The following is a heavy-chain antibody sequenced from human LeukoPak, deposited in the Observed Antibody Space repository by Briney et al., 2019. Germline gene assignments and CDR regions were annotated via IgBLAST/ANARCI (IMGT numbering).Heavy chain of an antibody. CDR3: ARDFRDYRDYVAYFDS. V-gene: IGHV3-30-3*01. J-gene: IGHJ4*02. CDR2: ILYDGSNQ. D-gene: IGHD4-17*01. Sequence: PGGSLRLSCAASGFTFSTYAMHWVRQAPGKGLEGVAVILYDGSNQYYTDSVKGRFTISRDNSRNTLYLQMNSLKVEETAVYYCARDFRDYRDYVAYFDSWGQGTLVTVSS. CDR1: GFTFSTYA.